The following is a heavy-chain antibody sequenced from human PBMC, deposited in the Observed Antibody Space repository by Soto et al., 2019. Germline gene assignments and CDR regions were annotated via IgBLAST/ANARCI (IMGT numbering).Heavy chain of an antibody. J-gene: IGHJ3*02. CDR2: IIPILGIA. V-gene: IGHV1-69*02. CDR1: GGTFSSYT. CDR3: ARRGRRYFDPEI. Sequence: QVQLVQSGAEVKKPGSSVKVSCKASGGTFSSYTISWVRQAPGQGLEWMGRIIPILGIANYAQKFQGRVTITADKATSPAYMEPSSLRSEDTAVYYRARRGRRYFDPEIWGQGTMVTVSS. D-gene: IGHD3-9*01.